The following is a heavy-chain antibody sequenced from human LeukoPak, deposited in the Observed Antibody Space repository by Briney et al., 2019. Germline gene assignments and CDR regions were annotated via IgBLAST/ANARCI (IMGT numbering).Heavy chain of an antibody. CDR2: ISWNSGSI. Sequence: PGRSLRLSCAASGFTFDDYAMHWVRQAPGKGLEWVSGISWNSGSIGYADSVKGRFTISRDNAKNSLYLQMNSLRAEDTALYYCAKGLSGDYDQGYFDYWGQGTLVTVSS. CDR3: AKGLSGDYDQGYFDY. V-gene: IGHV3-9*01. D-gene: IGHD4-17*01. CDR1: GFTFDDYA. J-gene: IGHJ4*02.